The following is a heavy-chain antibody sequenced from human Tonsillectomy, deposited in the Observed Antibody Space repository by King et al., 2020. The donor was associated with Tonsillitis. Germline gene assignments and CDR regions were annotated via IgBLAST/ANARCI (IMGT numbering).Heavy chain of an antibody. CDR3: TRAAPPLRWDFDY. V-gene: IGHV3-49*03. CDR1: GFTFDDYA. CDR2: IRSKTYGGTT. D-gene: IGHD5-24*01. J-gene: IGHJ4*02. Sequence: VQLVESGGGLVQPGRSLRLSCTASGFTFDDYAMTWFRQAPGKGLEWVGFIRSKTYGGTTEYAASVKGRFTISRYDSKSIAYLHMNSLKTEDTAVYYCTRAAPPLRWDFDYWGQGTLVTVSS.